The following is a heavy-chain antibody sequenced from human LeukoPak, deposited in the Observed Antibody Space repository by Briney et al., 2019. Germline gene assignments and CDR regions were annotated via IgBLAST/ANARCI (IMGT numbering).Heavy chain of an antibody. CDR2: IKQDESGK. Sequence: GGSLRLSCVFSGFTFSNYWMSWVRQAPGKGLEWVANIKQDESGKHYVDSVKGRFTISRDNAKNSLYLQMNSLRAEDTAVYYCARGRSGSYYSGFDYWGQGTLVTVSS. CDR3: ARGRSGSYYSGFDY. CDR1: GFTFSNYW. D-gene: IGHD3-10*01. J-gene: IGHJ4*02. V-gene: IGHV3-7*04.